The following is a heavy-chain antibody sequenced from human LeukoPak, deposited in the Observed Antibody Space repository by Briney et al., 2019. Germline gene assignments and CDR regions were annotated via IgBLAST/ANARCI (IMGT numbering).Heavy chain of an antibody. CDR1: GFTFKNYA. Sequence: GGSLRLSCVVSGFTFKNYAMSWVRQAPGKGLECVSSIRDSGNGTDYADSVKGRFTVSRDNSKNTLYLHMNTLSAEDTAVYYCAKWAYYDFWSGHYKSHFDSWGQGTLVTVS. J-gene: IGHJ4*02. CDR2: IRDSGNGT. CDR3: AKWAYYDFWSGHYKSHFDS. D-gene: IGHD3-3*01. V-gene: IGHV3-23*01.